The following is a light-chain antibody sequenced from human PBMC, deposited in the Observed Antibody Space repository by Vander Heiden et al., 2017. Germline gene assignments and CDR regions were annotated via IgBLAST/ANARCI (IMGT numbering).Light chain of an antibody. CDR2: AAS. Sequence: DIQMTQSPSSLSASVRDRVTITCRASQSISSYLNWYQQKPEKAPKLLIYAASSLQSGVPSRFSSSGSGTDFTLTISSLQPEDFATYYCQQSYSTPLTFGGGTKVEIK. CDR3: QQSYSTPLT. V-gene: IGKV1-39*01. J-gene: IGKJ4*01. CDR1: QSISSY.